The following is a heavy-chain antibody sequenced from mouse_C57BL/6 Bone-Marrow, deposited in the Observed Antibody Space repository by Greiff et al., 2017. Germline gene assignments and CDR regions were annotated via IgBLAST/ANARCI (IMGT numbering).Heavy chain of an antibody. D-gene: IGHD2-4*01. CDR1: GYTFTSYW. J-gene: IGHJ1*03. Sequence: QVQLQQPGAELVKPGASVKLSCKASGYTFTSYWMQWVKQRPGQGLEWIGEIDPSDSYTNYNQKFKGKATLTVDSSSSTAYMQLSSLTSEDSAVYYCARERDYDEDWYFDVWGTGTTVTVSS. CDR2: IDPSDSYT. CDR3: ARERDYDEDWYFDV. V-gene: IGHV1-50*01.